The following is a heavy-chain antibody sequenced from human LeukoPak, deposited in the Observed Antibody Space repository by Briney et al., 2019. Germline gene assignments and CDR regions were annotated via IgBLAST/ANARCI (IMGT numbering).Heavy chain of an antibody. Sequence: GGSLRLSCAAPGFNFDDYALHWVRKAPGKGLEWVSLINGDGGSTFYADSVKGRFTISRDNSKNSLHLQMSSLRSEDTALYYCARESDSSGWYDYWGQGTLVTVSS. J-gene: IGHJ5*01. CDR3: ARESDSSGWYDY. D-gene: IGHD3-22*01. V-gene: IGHV3-43*02. CDR1: GFNFDDYA. CDR2: INGDGGST.